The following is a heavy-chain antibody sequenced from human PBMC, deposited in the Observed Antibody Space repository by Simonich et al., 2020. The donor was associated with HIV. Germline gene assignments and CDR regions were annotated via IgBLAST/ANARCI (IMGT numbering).Heavy chain of an antibody. CDR2: INHSGST. V-gene: IGHV4-34*01. Sequence: QVQLQQWGAGLLKPSETLSLTCAVYGGSFSGYYWSWIRQPPGKGREWIGEINHSGSTNYNPSLMSRVTISVDTSKNQFSLKLSSVTAADTAVYYCARHRGAGYFDYWGQGTLVTVSS. J-gene: IGHJ4*02. CDR1: GGSFSGYY. CDR3: ARHRGAGYFDY.